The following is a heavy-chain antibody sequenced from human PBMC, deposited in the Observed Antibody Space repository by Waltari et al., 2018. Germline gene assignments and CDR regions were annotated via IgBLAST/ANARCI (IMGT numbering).Heavy chain of an antibody. Sequence: QVQLQESGPGLVTPSETLSLTCTVSGGSISRHYWSWIRQPPGKRLEWLGYIYYSGVTNYSPSSKSRVTISVDTTKNQFSLKLSSVTAADTSVYYCARGKLYNWNDFIMNDYYDGMDVWGQGTTVTVSS. CDR1: GGSISRHY. CDR3: ARGKLYNWNDFIMNDYYDGMDV. V-gene: IGHV4-59*11. D-gene: IGHD1-20*01. CDR2: IYYSGVT. J-gene: IGHJ6*02.